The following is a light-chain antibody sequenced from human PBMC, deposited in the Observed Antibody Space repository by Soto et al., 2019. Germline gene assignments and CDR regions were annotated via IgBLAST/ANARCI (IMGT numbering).Light chain of an antibody. CDR3: QSYDSSLSGWL. J-gene: IGLJ3*02. CDR1: SSNIGAGYN. V-gene: IGLV1-40*01. CDR2: GDS. Sequence: QSLLTQPPSVSGAPGQRVTISCTGSSSNIGAGYNVHWYQQVPGTAPKLLIYGDSNRPSGVPDRFSGSKSGTSASLAITGLQAEDEADYYCQSYDSSLSGWLFGAGTKLTVL.